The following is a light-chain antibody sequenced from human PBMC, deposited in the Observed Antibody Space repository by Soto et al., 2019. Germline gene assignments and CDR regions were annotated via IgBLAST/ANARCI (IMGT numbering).Light chain of an antibody. CDR1: SSNIGAGYD. V-gene: IGLV1-40*01. Sequence: QSVLTQPPSVSGAPGQRVTISCTGSSSNIGAGYDVHWYQQLPGTAPKLLVYGNNNRPSGVPDRFSGSKSGTSASLAITGLQAEDEADYHCQSYDSSLVGSVFGGGTKVTVL. J-gene: IGLJ3*02. CDR3: QSYDSSLVGSV. CDR2: GNN.